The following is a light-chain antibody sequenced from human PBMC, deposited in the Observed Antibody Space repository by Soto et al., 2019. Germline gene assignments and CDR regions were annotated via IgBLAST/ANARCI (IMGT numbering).Light chain of an antibody. CDR1: SSDVGGYNY. CDR3: GTWDKSLSAGV. V-gene: IGLV2-14*01. Sequence: QSALTQPASVSGSPGQSITISCTGTSSDVGGYNYVSWYQQHPGKAPKLMIYEVSNRPSGVSNRFSGSKSGNTASLTISGLQAGDEADYYCGTWDKSLSAGVFGGGTKLTVL. J-gene: IGLJ3*02. CDR2: EVS.